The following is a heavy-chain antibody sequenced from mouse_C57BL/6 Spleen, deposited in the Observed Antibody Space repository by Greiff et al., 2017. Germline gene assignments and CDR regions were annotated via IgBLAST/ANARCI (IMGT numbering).Heavy chain of an antibody. Sequence: QVQLQQSGAELVKPGASVKLSCKASGYTFTEYTIHWVKQRPGQGLEWIGWIYPGSGSIKYNEKFKDKATLTADKSSSTVYMELSRLTSEDSAVDFCARHPFYYDYEGAMDYWGQGTSVTVSS. V-gene: IGHV1-62-2*01. CDR1: GYTFTEYT. D-gene: IGHD2-4*01. J-gene: IGHJ4*01. CDR3: ARHPFYYDYEGAMDY. CDR2: IYPGSGSI.